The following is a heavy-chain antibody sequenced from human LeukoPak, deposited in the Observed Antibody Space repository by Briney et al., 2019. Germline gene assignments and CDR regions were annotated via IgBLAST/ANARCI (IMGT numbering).Heavy chain of an antibody. CDR2: ISGSGGST. CDR3: AKGSIAAHDAKTTLDY. V-gene: IGHV3-23*01. Sequence: PGGSLRLSCAASGFTFSSYTMNWVRQAPGKGLEWVSAISGSGGSTYYADPVRGRFTISRDNSKNTLYVQMNSLRVEDTAVYYCAKGSIAAHDAKTTLDYWGQGTLVTVSS. D-gene: IGHD6-13*01. J-gene: IGHJ4*02. CDR1: GFTFSSYT.